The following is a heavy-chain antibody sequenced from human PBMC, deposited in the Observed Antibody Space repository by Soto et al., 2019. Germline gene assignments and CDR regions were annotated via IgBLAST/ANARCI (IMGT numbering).Heavy chain of an antibody. Sequence: QVQLVQSGAEVKKPGASVKVSCKASGYTFTNYGIAWVRQAPGQGLEWMGWISPYSGKTDYRQNLQGRVTMTADTATTPAYMKLRSLRSDDTAVYYCTRDRLTLTTSLNVDFWGQGTRVTVSS. D-gene: IGHD3-9*01. J-gene: IGHJ4*02. CDR3: TRDRLTLTTSLNVDF. CDR1: GYTFTNYG. V-gene: IGHV1-18*01. CDR2: ISPYSGKT.